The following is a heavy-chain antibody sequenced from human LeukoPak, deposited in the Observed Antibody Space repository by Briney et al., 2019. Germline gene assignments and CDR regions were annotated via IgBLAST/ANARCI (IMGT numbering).Heavy chain of an antibody. V-gene: IGHV4-59*05. Sequence: SETLSLTCTVSSGSINRQYWSWIRRPPGKGLEWIGSIYYSGSTYYNPSLKSRVTISVDTSKNQFSLKLSSVTAADTAVYYCARLGLGAAAGVYYMDVWGKGTTVTVSS. J-gene: IGHJ6*03. D-gene: IGHD6-13*01. CDR2: IYYSGST. CDR3: ARLGLGAAAGVYYMDV. CDR1: SGSINRQY.